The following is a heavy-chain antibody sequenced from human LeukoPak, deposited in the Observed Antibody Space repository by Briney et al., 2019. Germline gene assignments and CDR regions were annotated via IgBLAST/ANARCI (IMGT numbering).Heavy chain of an antibody. Sequence: VASVKVSCKASGYTFTGYYMHWVRQAPGQGLEWMGWINPNSGGTNYAQKFQGRVTMTRDTSISTAYMEPSRLRSDDTAVYYCARGGDSSSWFTSPDYWGQGTLVTVSS. D-gene: IGHD6-13*01. V-gene: IGHV1-2*02. CDR1: GYTFTGYY. CDR3: ARGGDSSSWFTSPDY. CDR2: INPNSGGT. J-gene: IGHJ4*02.